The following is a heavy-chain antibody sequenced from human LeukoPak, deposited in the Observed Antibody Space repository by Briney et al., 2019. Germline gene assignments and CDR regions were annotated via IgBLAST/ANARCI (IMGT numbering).Heavy chain of an antibody. Sequence: PGGSLRLSCAASGFTFSDYTMNWVRQAPGKGLEYVSSISGSSRHIYYADSVKGRFTISRDNTKSSLCLQMNSLRVEDMAVYYCARGYCGGDCYGDWGQGTLVTVSS. D-gene: IGHD2-21*02. J-gene: IGHJ1*01. CDR2: ISGSSRHI. CDR1: GFTFSDYT. V-gene: IGHV3-21*01. CDR3: ARGYCGGDCYGD.